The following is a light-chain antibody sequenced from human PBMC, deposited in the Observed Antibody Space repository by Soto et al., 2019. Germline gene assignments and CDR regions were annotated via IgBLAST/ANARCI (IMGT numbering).Light chain of an antibody. J-gene: IGLJ1*01. V-gene: IGLV2-14*01. CDR2: EVS. Sequence: QSVLTQPACVAGSPGQSITISCTGTSSDVGGYNYVSWYQQHPGKAPKLMIYEVSNRPSGVSNRFSGSKSGNTASLTISGLQAEDEADYYCSSYTSSSTSFGTGTKVTV. CDR3: SSYTSSSTS. CDR1: SSDVGGYNY.